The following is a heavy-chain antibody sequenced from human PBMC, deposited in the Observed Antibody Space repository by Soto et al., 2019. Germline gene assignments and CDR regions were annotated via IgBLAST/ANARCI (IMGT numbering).Heavy chain of an antibody. J-gene: IGHJ4*02. D-gene: IGHD6-19*01. Sequence: EVQLVESGGGLVQPGGSLRLSCAASGFPVSSNYMSWVRQAPGKGLEWVSVIYSGGGTYYADSVKGRFTISRDNSKNTLYLQMNSLRAEDTAVYYCARVGYSSGWLRNWGQGTLVTVSS. CDR1: GFPVSSNY. CDR2: IYSGGGT. CDR3: ARVGYSSGWLRN. V-gene: IGHV3-66*01.